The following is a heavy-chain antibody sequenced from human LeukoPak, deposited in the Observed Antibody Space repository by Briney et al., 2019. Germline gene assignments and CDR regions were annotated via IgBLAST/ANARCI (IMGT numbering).Heavy chain of an antibody. D-gene: IGHD5-18*01. CDR2: TWYDGRNK. CDR3: AREYSYGSPYYFDY. V-gene: IGHV3-33*01. J-gene: IGHJ4*02. Sequence: GGSLRLSCAASGITFNAIHWVRQAPGKGLEWVALTWYDGRNKYYADSVKGRFTISIDNAKNSLYLQMNSLRAEDTAVYYCAREYSYGSPYYFDYWGQGTLVTVSS. CDR1: GITFNA.